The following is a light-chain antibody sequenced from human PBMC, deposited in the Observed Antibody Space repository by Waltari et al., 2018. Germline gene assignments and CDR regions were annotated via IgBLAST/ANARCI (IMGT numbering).Light chain of an antibody. CDR3: AAWDDTLRGPV. V-gene: IGLV1-47*02. CDR2: FND. CDR1: SSHIGSSS. J-gene: IGLJ3*02. Sequence: QPVLTQPPSASGTPGQRVSISCSGSSSHIGSSSVYWYQQRPGTAPKVLIYFNDQRPSGVPDRFSGSQSGTSVSLAISGLRSEDEGDYYCAAWDDTLRGPVFGGGTKLTVL.